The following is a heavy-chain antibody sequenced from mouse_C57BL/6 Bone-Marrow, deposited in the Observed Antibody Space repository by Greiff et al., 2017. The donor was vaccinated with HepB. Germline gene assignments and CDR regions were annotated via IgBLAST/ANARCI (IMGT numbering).Heavy chain of an antibody. CDR1: GYTFTSYW. Sequence: QVQLQQPGAELVKPGASVKLSCKASGYTFTSYWMQWVKQRPGQGLEWIGEIDPSDSYTNYNQKFKGKATLTVDTSSSTAYMQLSSLTSEYSAVYYCARCPYFDVWGTGTTVTVSS. V-gene: IGHV1-50*01. CDR3: ARCPYFDV. J-gene: IGHJ1*03. CDR2: IDPSDSYT.